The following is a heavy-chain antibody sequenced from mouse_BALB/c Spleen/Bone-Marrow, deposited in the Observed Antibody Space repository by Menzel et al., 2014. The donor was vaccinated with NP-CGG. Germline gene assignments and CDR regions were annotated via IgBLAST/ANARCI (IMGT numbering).Heavy chain of an antibody. CDR3: VRDGDYRYACFTY. Sequence: EVHLVESGGGLVKPGGSLKLSCAAFGFTFSDYYIYWVRRTPEKRLEWVATISDGGTYTYYPDTVKGRFTISRDNAKNNLYLQMNGLKSEDTAMYYCVRDGDYRYACFTYWGQGTLVTVSA. J-gene: IGHJ3*01. CDR2: ISDGGTYT. CDR1: GFTFSDYY. D-gene: IGHD2-14*01. V-gene: IGHV5-4*02.